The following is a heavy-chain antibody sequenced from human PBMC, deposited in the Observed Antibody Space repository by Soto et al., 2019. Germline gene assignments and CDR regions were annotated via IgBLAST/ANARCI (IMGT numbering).Heavy chain of an antibody. Sequence: SETLSLTCNVSGGSMNGYYWGWLRQSPGKGLEWFGYIYDSVRANYNPSLKSRDTISVDTSKNQFSLKLNSVTSKDTAVYFCAKFRPCGGGGWFDPWGQGTRVTVSS. CDR3: AKFRPCGGGGWFDP. CDR2: IYDSVRA. D-gene: IGHD3-16*01. CDR1: GGSMNGYY. J-gene: IGHJ5*02. V-gene: IGHV4-59*08.